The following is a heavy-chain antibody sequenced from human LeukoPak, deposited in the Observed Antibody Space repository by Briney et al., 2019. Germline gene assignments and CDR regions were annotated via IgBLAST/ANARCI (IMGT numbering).Heavy chain of an antibody. V-gene: IGHV3-30*18. CDR1: GFTFTTSG. CDR3: AKRRHYSLDWYHYFDY. Sequence: GGSLRLSLAVSGFTFTTSGLHWVRQAPGKGLEWVAAIASNGGSEYYGDSVRGRFTISRGNSKNTLFLQMNSLRPDDTAVYYCAKRRHYSLDWYHYFDYWGQGTLVTVSS. J-gene: IGHJ4*02. CDR2: IASNGGSE. D-gene: IGHD3-9*01.